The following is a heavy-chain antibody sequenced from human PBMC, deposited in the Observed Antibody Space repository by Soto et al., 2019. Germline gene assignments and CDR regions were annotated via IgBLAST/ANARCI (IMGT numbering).Heavy chain of an antibody. CDR2: ISSSSSYI. J-gene: IGHJ6*03. V-gene: IGHV3-21*01. Sequence: GGSLRLSCAASGFTFSSYSMNWVRQAPGKGLEWVSSISSSSSYIYYADSVKGRFTISRDNAKNSLYLQMNSLRAEDTAVYYCARLPSDTMVRGVILPNYYYYMDVWGKGTTVTV. CDR3: ARLPSDTMVRGVILPNYYYYMDV. CDR1: GFTFSSYS. D-gene: IGHD3-10*01.